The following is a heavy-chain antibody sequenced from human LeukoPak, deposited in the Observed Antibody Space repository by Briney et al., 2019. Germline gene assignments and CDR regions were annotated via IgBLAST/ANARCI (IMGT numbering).Heavy chain of an antibody. D-gene: IGHD6-19*01. CDR2: IYPGDSDT. Sequence: RGESLKISCKGSGYSFTSYWIGWGPPSPGKGLEWMGIIYPGDSDTRYSPSFQGQVTISADKSISTAYLQWSSLKASDTAMYYCARLAPIAVAANFDYWGQGTLVTVSS. CDR3: ARLAPIAVAANFDY. V-gene: IGHV5-51*01. CDR1: GYSFTSYW. J-gene: IGHJ4*02.